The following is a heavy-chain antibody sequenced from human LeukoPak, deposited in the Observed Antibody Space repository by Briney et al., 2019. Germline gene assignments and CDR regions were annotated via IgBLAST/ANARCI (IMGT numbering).Heavy chain of an antibody. Sequence: PGGSLRLSCAASGFTFSSHWMHWVRQAPGKGLEWVAVISYDGSNKYYADSVKGRFTISRDNSKNTLYLQMNSLRAEDTAVYYCARDGGSPYWGQGTLVTVSS. CDR1: GFTFSSHW. CDR3: ARDGGSPY. V-gene: IGHV3-30-3*01. CDR2: ISYDGSNK. J-gene: IGHJ4*02. D-gene: IGHD2-15*01.